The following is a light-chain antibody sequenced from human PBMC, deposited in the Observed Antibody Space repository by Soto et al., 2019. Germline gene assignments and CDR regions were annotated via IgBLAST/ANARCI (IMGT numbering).Light chain of an antibody. Sequence: DIQMTQSPSSLSAFVGDRVTITCRAGQNINKYLSWYQQKLGKAPELLIYATSTLQSGVPSRFSGSGSGTDFTLTISTLQPEDFATYYCLQTYSTPRTFGQGTKVDIK. J-gene: IGKJ1*01. CDR3: LQTYSTPRT. CDR1: QNINKY. V-gene: IGKV1-39*01. CDR2: ATS.